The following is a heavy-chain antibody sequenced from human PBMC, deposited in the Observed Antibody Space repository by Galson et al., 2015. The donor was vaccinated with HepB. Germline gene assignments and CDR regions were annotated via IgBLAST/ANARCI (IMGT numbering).Heavy chain of an antibody. CDR2: TYFRSKWRI. V-gene: IGHV6-1*01. Sequence: CAISGDSVTSNSAVWNWIRQSPSRGLEWLGRTYFRSKWRIDYAMSVKSRITISADTSDNQFSLLLRSVTPEETAVYDCAYGSVVWGPGTTGIVSS. CDR3: AYGSVV. J-gene: IGHJ6*02. CDR1: GDSVTSNSAV.